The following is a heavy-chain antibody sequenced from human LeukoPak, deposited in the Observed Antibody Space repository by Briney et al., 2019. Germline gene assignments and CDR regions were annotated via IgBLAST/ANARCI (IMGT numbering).Heavy chain of an antibody. Sequence: SETLSLTCTVSGYSISSGYYWGWIRQPPGKGLEWIGSIYYSGSTYYNPSLKSRVTISVDTSKNQFSLKLSSVTAADTAVYYCARLDGSGSYFDYWGQGTLVTVSS. D-gene: IGHD3-10*01. CDR3: ARLDGSGSYFDY. CDR1: GYSISSGYY. J-gene: IGHJ4*02. CDR2: IYYSGST. V-gene: IGHV4-38-2*02.